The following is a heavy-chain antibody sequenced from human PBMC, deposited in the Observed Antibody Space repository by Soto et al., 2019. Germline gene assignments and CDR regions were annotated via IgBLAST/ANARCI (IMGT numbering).Heavy chain of an antibody. CDR2: ISSSSSYI. Sequence: GSLRLSCAASGFTFSSYSMNWVRQAPGKGLEWVSSISSSSSYIYYADSVKGRFTISRDNAKNSLYLQMNSLRAEDTAVYYCASQRITIQYGMDVWGQGTTVTVSS. J-gene: IGHJ6*02. V-gene: IGHV3-21*01. CDR1: GFTFSSYS. D-gene: IGHD3-3*01. CDR3: ASQRITIQYGMDV.